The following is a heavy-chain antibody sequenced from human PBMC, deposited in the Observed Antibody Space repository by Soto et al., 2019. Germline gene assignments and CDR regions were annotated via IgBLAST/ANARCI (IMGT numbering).Heavy chain of an antibody. J-gene: IGHJ4*01. D-gene: IGHD3-3*01. V-gene: IGHV3-23*01. CDR2: ISSMGDKS. Sequence: PGGSLRLSCAASGFPFINYARNWVRQAPGKGLEWVSGISSMGDKSYFADSVRGRFTISRDNSKNTVYLQMSNLRVDDTAIYYCAKVPTIFGVVTTYFDYWGQGTLVTVSS. CDR3: AKVPTIFGVVTTYFDY. CDR1: GFPFINYA.